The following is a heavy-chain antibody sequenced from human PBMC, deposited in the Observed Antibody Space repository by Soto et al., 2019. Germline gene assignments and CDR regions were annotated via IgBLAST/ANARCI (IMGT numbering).Heavy chain of an antibody. J-gene: IGHJ5*02. CDR3: AKKKGQLGNNWFDP. CDR2: ISGSGGST. CDR1: GFTFSSYA. V-gene: IGHV3-23*01. Sequence: EVQLLESGGGLVQPGGSLRLSCAASGFTFSSYAMSWVRQAPGKGLEWVSAISGSGGSTYYADSVKGRFTISRDNSKNTVYVQMNRLRGEDTAVLYWAKKKGQLGNNWFDPWGQGTLVTVSS. D-gene: IGHD1-1*01.